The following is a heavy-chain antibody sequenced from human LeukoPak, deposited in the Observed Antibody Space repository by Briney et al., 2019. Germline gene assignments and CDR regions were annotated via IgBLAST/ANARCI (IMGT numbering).Heavy chain of an antibody. CDR3: ARSPLGIAPFDY. V-gene: IGHV3-30-3*01. CDR1: GFTFRSYA. J-gene: IGHJ4*02. D-gene: IGHD7-27*01. CDR2: ISYDGSYK. Sequence: GGSLRLSCAASGFTFRSYAMHWVRQAPGKGLEWVAVISYDGSYKSYADPVKGRFTISRDDSENSLYLQMDSLKTEDTAVYYCARSPLGIAPFDYWGQGTLVTVSS.